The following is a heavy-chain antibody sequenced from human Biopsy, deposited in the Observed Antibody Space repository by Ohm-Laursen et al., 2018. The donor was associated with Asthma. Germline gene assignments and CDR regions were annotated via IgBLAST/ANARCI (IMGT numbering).Heavy chain of an antibody. Sequence: RSLRLSCSAFGFTFSIYDIHWVRQAPGKGLEWVAVISYDGGNKFYGDSVKGRFTLSRDNSRNTLYLQMNSLRVEDTAIYYCARTHERWTSIQDDALDIWGQGTMVIVSS. D-gene: IGHD4-23*01. CDR2: ISYDGGNK. V-gene: IGHV3-30*03. CDR1: GFTFSIYD. CDR3: ARTHERWTSIQDDALDI. J-gene: IGHJ3*02.